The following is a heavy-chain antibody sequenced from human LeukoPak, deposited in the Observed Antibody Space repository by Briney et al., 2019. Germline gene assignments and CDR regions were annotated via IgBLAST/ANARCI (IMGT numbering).Heavy chain of an antibody. CDR3: AKMRGQYYHSYYMDA. CDR2: GGSGGST. J-gene: IGHJ6*03. CDR1: GFIFSSYT. V-gene: IGHV3-23*01. Sequence: GSLRLSCAASGFIFSSYTMSWVRQAPGKGLEWVSYGGSGGSTYYADSVKGRFTVSRDNSKSTLYLQMNSLTAEDTAVYYCAKMRGQYYHSYYMDAWGKGTTVTVSS.